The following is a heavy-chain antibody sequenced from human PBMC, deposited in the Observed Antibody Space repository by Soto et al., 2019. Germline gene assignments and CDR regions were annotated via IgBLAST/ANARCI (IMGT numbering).Heavy chain of an antibody. J-gene: IGHJ6*02. CDR1: GFTVSSNY. D-gene: IGHD6-13*01. Sequence: GGSLRLSCAASGFTVSSNYMSWVRQAPGKGLEWVSVIYSGGSTYYADSVKGRFTISRDNSKNTLYLQMNSLRAEDTAVYYCAREPPPYSSSWYPYYYYGMDVWGQGTTVTSP. CDR3: AREPPPYSSSWYPYYYYGMDV. V-gene: IGHV3-53*01. CDR2: IYSGGST.